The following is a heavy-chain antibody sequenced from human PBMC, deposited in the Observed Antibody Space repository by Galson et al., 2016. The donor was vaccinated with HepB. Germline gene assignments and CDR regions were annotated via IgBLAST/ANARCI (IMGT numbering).Heavy chain of an antibody. CDR1: GFTFSSYA. Sequence: SLRLSCAASGFTFSSYAMSWVRQAPGKGLEWVSAISGSGGSTYYADSVQGRFTISRDNSKNTLYLQMNSLRDEDTAVYYCAKGRTGTTGPVEYWGQGTLVTVSS. CDR3: AKGRTGTTGPVEY. J-gene: IGHJ4*02. CDR2: ISGSGGST. D-gene: IGHD1-1*01. V-gene: IGHV3-23*01.